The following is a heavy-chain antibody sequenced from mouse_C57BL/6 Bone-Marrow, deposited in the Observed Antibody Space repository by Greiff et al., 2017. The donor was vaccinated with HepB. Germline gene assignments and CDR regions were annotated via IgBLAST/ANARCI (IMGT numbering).Heavy chain of an antibody. D-gene: IGHD2-2*01. CDR1: GYTFTSYW. CDR2: INPSSGYT. V-gene: IGHV1-7*01. CDR3: ARKGGLRRWRYFDV. Sequence: VQVVESGAELAKPGDSVKLSCKASGYTFTSYWMHWVKQRPGQGLEWIGYINPSSGYTKYNQKFKDKATLTADKYSSTAYMQLSSLTYEDAAVYYCARKGGLRRWRYFDVWGTGTTVTVSS. J-gene: IGHJ1*03.